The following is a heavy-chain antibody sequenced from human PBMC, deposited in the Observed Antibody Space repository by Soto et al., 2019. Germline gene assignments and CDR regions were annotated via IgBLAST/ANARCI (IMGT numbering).Heavy chain of an antibody. CDR3: ARDGYDGSGSPYPAY. CDR2: IYYLGST. CDR1: GGSMSEYF. V-gene: IGHV4-59*01. D-gene: IGHD3-10*01. J-gene: IGHJ4*02. Sequence: LALTCSVSGGSMSEYFWSWIRQSPGKGLEWIGYIYYLGSTDYNPSLKSRVTISVDTSKRQFSLRLTSVTAADTAVYYCARDGYDGSGSPYPAYWGPGTQVTVSS.